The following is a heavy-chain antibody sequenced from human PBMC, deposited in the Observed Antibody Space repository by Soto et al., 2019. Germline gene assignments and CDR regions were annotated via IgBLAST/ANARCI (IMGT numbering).Heavy chain of an antibody. CDR1: GGSISRSSYY. V-gene: IGHV4-39*01. CDR2: IYYSGST. J-gene: IGHJ3*02. D-gene: IGHD3-10*01. CDR3: ARPKIFGELSGLESDAFDI. Sequence: SETLSLTCTGSGGSISRSSYYWGWIRQPPGKGLEWIGSIYYSGSTYYNPSLKSRVTISVDTSKNQFSLKLSSVTAADTAVYYCARPKIFGELSGLESDAFDIWGQGTMVTVSS.